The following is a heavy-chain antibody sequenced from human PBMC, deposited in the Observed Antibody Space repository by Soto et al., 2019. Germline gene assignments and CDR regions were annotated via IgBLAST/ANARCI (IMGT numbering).Heavy chain of an antibody. D-gene: IGHD2-2*01. J-gene: IGHJ6*02. CDR3: ARVVGGYYYGMDV. CDR1: GGSISSSNW. CDR2: IYHSGST. V-gene: IGHV4-4*02. Sequence: QVQLQESGPGLVKPSGTLSLTCGVSGGSISSSNWWSWVRQPPGKGLEWIGEIYHSGSTNYNPSLMSRVTISVDKSKNQFSLKLSSVTAADTAVYYCARVVGGYYYGMDVWGQGTTVTVSS.